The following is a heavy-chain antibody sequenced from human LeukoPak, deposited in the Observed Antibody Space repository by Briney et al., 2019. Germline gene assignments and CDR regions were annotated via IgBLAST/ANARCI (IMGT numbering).Heavy chain of an antibody. CDR3: AKVIRSSGWYVDY. D-gene: IGHD6-19*01. CDR2: LTASGNTA. CDR1: RFTFSSYA. V-gene: IGHV3-23*01. J-gene: IGHJ4*02. Sequence: PGGSLRLSCAASRFTFSSYAMSWVRQAPGKGLAWVSGLTASGNTAFYADSVKGRFTISRDNSKNTLYLQMNNLRAEDTAVYYCAKVIRSSGWYVDYWGQGTLVTVSS.